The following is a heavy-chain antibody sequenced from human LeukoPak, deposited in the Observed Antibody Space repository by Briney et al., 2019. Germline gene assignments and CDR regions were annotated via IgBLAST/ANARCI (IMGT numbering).Heavy chain of an antibody. V-gene: IGHV1-8*01. D-gene: IGHD3-3*01. J-gene: IGHJ6*02. CDR1: GYTFTSYD. CDR3: ARGPMWYDFWSGYLASYYYGMDV. CDR2: MNPNSGNT. Sequence: GASVKVSCKASGYTFTSYDINWVRQATGQGLEWMGWMNPNSGNTGYAQKFQGRVTMTRNTSISTAYMELSSLRSEDTAVYYCARGPMWYDFWSGYLASYYYGMDVWGQGTTVIVSS.